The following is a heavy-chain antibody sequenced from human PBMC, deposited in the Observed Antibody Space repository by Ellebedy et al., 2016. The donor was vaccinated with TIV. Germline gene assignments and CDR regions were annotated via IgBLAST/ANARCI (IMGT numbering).Heavy chain of an antibody. V-gene: IGHV1-3*01. CDR1: GYTFTSYA. D-gene: IGHD3-10*01. J-gene: IGHJ6*02. CDR3: ARDPSSRRYHYYYGMDV. CDR2: INAGNGNT. Sequence: AASVKVSCKASGYTFTSYAMHWVRQAPGQRLEWMGWINAGNGNTKYSQKLQCRVTMTTDTSTNTAYMELRSLRSDDTAVYYCARDPSSRRYHYYYGMDVWGQGTTVTVSS.